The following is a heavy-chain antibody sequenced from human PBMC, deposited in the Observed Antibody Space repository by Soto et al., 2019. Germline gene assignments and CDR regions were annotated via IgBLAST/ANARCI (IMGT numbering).Heavy chain of an antibody. Sequence: QVQLQESGPGLVKPSQTLSLTCTVSGGSISSGGYYWSWIRQHPGKGLEWIGYIYYSGSTYYNPSLKSRVTISVDTSKNRFSLKLSSVTAADTAVYYCARAEGLGGYCSGGSCYLWFDPWGQGTLVTVSS. CDR2: IYYSGST. J-gene: IGHJ5*02. CDR3: ARAEGLGGYCSGGSCYLWFDP. V-gene: IGHV4-31*03. CDR1: GGSISSGGYY. D-gene: IGHD2-15*01.